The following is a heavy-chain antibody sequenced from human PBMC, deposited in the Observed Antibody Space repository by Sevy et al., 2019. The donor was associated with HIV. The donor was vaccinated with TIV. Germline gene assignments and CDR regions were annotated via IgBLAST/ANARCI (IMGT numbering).Heavy chain of an antibody. CDR1: GFTFSTYT. J-gene: IGHJ3*02. D-gene: IGHD6-19*01. CDR2: ISGSAGST. V-gene: IGHV3-23*01. Sequence: GESLKISCAASGFTFSTYTMSWVRQAPGKGLEWVSAISGSAGSTYYADLVQGRFTISRDKSKNTLYLQMNSLRAEDTAVYYCANQYSSGWTGAFDIWGQGTMVTVSS. CDR3: ANQYSSGWTGAFDI.